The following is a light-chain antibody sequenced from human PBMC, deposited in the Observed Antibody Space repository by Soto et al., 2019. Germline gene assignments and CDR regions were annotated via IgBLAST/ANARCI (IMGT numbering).Light chain of an antibody. V-gene: IGLV2-14*01. CDR2: EVT. CDR3: SSYTSSSTVYV. Sequence: QSVLTQPASVSGSPGQSITISCTGTSSDVGVYNYVSWYQQHPGKAPKVLIYEVTHRPSGVSNRFSGSKSGNTAFLTISGLQAEDEADYYCSSYTSSSTVYVFGTGTKVTVL. J-gene: IGLJ1*01. CDR1: SSDVGVYNY.